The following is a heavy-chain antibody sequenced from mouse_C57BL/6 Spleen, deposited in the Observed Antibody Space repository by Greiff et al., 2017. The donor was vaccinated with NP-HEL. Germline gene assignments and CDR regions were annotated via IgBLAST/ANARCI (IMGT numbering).Heavy chain of an antibody. CDR3: ARGRDGNYEGF. V-gene: IGHV1-80*01. J-gene: IGHJ2*01. CDR2: IYPGDGDT. D-gene: IGHD2-1*01. CDR1: GYAFSSYW. Sequence: VQLQQSGAELVKPGASVKISCKASGYAFSSYWMNWVKQRPGKGLEWIGQIYPGDGDTNYNGKFKGKATLTADKSSSTAYRQLSSLTSEDSAVYFCARGRDGNYEGFWGQGTTLTVSS.